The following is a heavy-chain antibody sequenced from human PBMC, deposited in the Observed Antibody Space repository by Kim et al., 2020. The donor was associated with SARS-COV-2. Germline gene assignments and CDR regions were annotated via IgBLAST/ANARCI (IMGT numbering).Heavy chain of an antibody. CDR1: GGSISSSSYY. CDR3: ARDAGPGQEPNIVVVVAATPRDWFDP. J-gene: IGHJ5*02. CDR2: IYYSGST. V-gene: IGHV4-39*07. Sequence: SETLSLTCTVSGGSISSSSYYWGWIRQPPGKGLEWIGSIYYSGSTYYNPSLKSRITISVDTSKNQFSLKLSSVTAADTAVYYCARDAGPGQEPNIVVVVAATPRDWFDPWGQGTLVTVSS. D-gene: IGHD2-15*01.